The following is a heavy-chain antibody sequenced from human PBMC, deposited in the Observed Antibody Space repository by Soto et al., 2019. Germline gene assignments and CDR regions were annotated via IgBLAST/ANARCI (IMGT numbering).Heavy chain of an antibody. CDR3: ARDPPPPDY. V-gene: IGHV1-18*01. Sequence: QVQLVQSGAEVKKPGASVKVSCKASGYTFASYAISWMRQAPGQGLEWMGWISAYNGNTNYAQKLQGTVTMTPATSTSTAYLELRSLRSDNTAVYYSARDPPPPDYWGQGTLVTVSS. CDR2: ISAYNGNT. CDR1: GYTFASYA. J-gene: IGHJ4*02.